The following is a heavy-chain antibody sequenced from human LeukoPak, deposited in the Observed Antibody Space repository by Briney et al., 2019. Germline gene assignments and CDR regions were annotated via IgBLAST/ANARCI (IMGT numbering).Heavy chain of an antibody. V-gene: IGHV1-46*01. CDR3: ARVHDFWSGFFDY. CDR1: GYTFTTYY. Sequence: GAPVKVSCKASGYTFTTYYMHWVRQAPGQGLEWMGIINPLGGSTTYAHKFQDRLTMTRDTPTSTVYMELSSPRSEDTAVYYCARVHDFWSGFFDYWGQGTLVTVSS. D-gene: IGHD3-3*01. CDR2: INPLGGST. J-gene: IGHJ4*02.